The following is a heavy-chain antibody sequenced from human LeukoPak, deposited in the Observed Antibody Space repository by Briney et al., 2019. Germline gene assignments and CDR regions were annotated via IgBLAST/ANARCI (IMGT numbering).Heavy chain of an antibody. Sequence: SETLSLTCTVSGGSISSGSYYWSWIRQPAGKGLEWIGRIYTSGSTNYNPSLKSRVTISVDTSKNQFSLKLSSVAAADTAVYYCARGIVVVAQLGYYYYYMDVWGKGTTVTISS. V-gene: IGHV4-61*02. CDR3: ARGIVVVAQLGYYYYYMDV. CDR1: GGSISSGSYY. CDR2: IYTSGST. J-gene: IGHJ6*03. D-gene: IGHD2-15*01.